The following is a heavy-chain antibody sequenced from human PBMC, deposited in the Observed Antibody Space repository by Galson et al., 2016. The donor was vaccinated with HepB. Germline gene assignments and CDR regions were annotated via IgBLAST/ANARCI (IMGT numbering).Heavy chain of an antibody. D-gene: IGHD4-17*01. CDR1: GFTFSSNW. V-gene: IGHV3-7*04. J-gene: IGHJ4*02. Sequence: SLRLSCATSGFTFSSNWMSWVRQAPGKGLEWVANIKQDGTENYVDSVKGRFTISRDNAKNSLYLQMNSLRAEDTAAYYCARGPDYGDWVDFLDCWGREPWSPSPQ. CDR3: ARGPDYGDWVDFLDC. CDR2: IKQDGTE.